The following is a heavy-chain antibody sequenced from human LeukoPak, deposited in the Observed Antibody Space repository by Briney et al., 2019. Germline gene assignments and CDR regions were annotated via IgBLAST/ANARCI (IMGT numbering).Heavy chain of an antibody. CDR1: GFTFSSYS. V-gene: IGHV3-21*01. J-gene: IGHJ3*02. CDR3: ARDKGAAAGRNSDAFDI. CDR2: ISVRSSYI. Sequence: GGSLRLSCAASGFTFSSYSMNWVRQAPGKGLEWVSSISVRSSYIYYADSVKGRFTISRDNAKNSLYLQMNSLRAEDTAVYYCARDKGAAAGRNSDAFDIWGQGTMVTVSS. D-gene: IGHD6-13*01.